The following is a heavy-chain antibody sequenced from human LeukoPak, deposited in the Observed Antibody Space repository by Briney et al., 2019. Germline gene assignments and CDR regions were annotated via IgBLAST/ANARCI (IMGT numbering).Heavy chain of an antibody. V-gene: IGHV4-61*02. Sequence: SQTLSLTCTVSGGSISSGSYYWRWLRQPAGTGLEWIGRIYTSGSTNYNPSLKSRVTISVDTSKNQFSLKLSSVTAADTAVYYCARDLVTKEGDWFDPWGQGTLVTVSS. CDR2: IYTSGST. J-gene: IGHJ5*02. CDR3: ARDLVTKEGDWFDP. CDR1: GGSISSGSYY.